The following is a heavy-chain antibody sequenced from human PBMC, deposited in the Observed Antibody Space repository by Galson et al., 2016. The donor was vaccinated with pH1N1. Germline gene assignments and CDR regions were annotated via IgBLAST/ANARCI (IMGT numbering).Heavy chain of an antibody. CDR3: ARSPADPGYSYYYMDV. V-gene: IGHV5-51*03. J-gene: IGHJ6*03. D-gene: IGHD2-21*01. CDR1: GYSFTSYW. CDR2: IFPGDSDT. Sequence: QSGAEVKKPGESLKISCKGSGYSFTSYWIGWVRQMPGKGLEWMGIIFPGDSDTRYSPSFQGQVTISADKSISTAYLQWNSLRASDTAMYYCARSPADPGYSYYYMDVWGKGTTVSASS.